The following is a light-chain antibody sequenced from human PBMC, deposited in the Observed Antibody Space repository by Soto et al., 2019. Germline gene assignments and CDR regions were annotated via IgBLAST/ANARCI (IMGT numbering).Light chain of an antibody. Sequence: EIMMTQSPATLSVSPGERATLSCRASQSVSNKLAWYQQQPGRAPRLLIYGASTRATGIPARCSGSGSGTEFTLNISSLQSEDFAVYYCQQYNNWPPRYTFGQGTKLEIK. CDR3: QQYNNWPPRYT. CDR2: GAS. V-gene: IGKV3-15*01. CDR1: QSVSNK. J-gene: IGKJ2*01.